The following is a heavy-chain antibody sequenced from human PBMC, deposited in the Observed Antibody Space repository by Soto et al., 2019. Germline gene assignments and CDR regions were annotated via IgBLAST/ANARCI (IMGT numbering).Heavy chain of an antibody. V-gene: IGHV4-39*01. CDR3: ARRGLSSGWPLYLFDY. D-gene: IGHD6-19*01. CDR1: GGSISSSSYY. Sequence: PSETLSLTCTASGGSISSSSYYWGWIRQPPGKGLEWIGSIYYSGSTYYNPSLKSRVTISVDTSKNQFSLKLSSVTAADTAVYYCARRGLSSGWPLYLFDYWGQGTLVTVSS. J-gene: IGHJ4*02. CDR2: IYYSGST.